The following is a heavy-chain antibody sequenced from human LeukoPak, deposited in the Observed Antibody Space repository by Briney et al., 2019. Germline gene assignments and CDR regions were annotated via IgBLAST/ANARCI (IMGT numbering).Heavy chain of an antibody. CDR3: ARGGDTLGSSRSAFDI. Sequence: PGGSLRLSRAASGLTVNSNYMSWVRQSPGKGLEWVSIISNGGTTFYADSVKGRFTISRDNSKNTMYLQMDNLRVEDTAVYYCARGGDTLGSSRSAFDIWGQGTPVTVSS. CDR2: ISNGGTT. CDR1: GLTVNSNY. J-gene: IGHJ3*02. V-gene: IGHV3-53*01. D-gene: IGHD2-2*01.